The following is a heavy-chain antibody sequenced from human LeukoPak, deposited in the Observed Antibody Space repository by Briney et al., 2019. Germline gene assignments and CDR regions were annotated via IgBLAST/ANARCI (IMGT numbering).Heavy chain of an antibody. CDR2: ISGSGGST. V-gene: IGHV3-23*01. Sequence: GGSLRLSCAASGFTFSSYAVSWVRQAPGKGLEWVSAISGSGGSTYYADSVKGRFTISRDNAKNTVYLQMNNLRVEDTAVYYCARGVGGSRAFDFWGQGTMVTVSS. CDR3: ARGVGGSRAFDF. J-gene: IGHJ3*01. D-gene: IGHD2-15*01. CDR1: GFTFSSYA.